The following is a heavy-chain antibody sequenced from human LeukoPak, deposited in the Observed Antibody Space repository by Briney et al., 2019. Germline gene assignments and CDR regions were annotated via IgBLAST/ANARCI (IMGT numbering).Heavy chain of an antibody. CDR1: GFTFSSYA. D-gene: IGHD3-22*01. CDR3: AKLTHRHMDRPQRIYDSSGYYCYFQH. V-gene: IGHV3-23*01. Sequence: GGSLRLSCAASGFTFSSYAMSWVRQAPGKGLEWVSAISGSGGSTYYADSVKGRFTISRDNSKNTLYLQMNSLRAEDTAVYYCAKLTHRHMDRPQRIYDSSGYYCYFQHWGQGTLVTVSS. CDR2: ISGSGGST. J-gene: IGHJ1*01.